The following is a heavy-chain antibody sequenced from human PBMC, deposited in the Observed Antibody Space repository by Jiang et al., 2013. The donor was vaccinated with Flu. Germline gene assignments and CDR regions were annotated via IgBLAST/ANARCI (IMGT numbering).Heavy chain of an antibody. V-gene: IGHV7-4-1*02. CDR3: ARDRDFSSGSVNDH. J-gene: IGHJ4*02. CDR1: GYTFMTYA. Sequence: QSGSELRKPGASVRVSCKASGYTFMTYAMNWVRQAPGQGLEWMGWINTNTGIATYAQGFTGRFVFSLDTSVNTAYLQISSLKADDTAVYYCARDRDFSSGSVNDHWGQGTLVTVSS. CDR2: INTNTGIA. D-gene: IGHD3-10*01.